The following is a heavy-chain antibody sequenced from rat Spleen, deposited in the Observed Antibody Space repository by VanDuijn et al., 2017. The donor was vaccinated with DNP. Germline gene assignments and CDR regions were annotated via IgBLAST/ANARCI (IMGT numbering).Heavy chain of an antibody. CDR2: INYNGTTT. V-gene: IGHV5-7*01. Sequence: EVQLVESGGGLVQPGRSLKLSCAASGFTFSDYNMAWVRQTPTKGLEWVATINYNGTTTFYRDSVKGRFTISRDNARSILYLQMDSLRSEDTATYYCTRGLIQWDAMDAWGQGTSVTVSS. D-gene: IGHD1-1*01. J-gene: IGHJ4*01. CDR3: TRGLIQWDAMDA. CDR1: GFTFSDYN.